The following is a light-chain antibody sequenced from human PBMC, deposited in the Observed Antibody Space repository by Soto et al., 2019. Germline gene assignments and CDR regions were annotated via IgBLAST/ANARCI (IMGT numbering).Light chain of an antibody. Sequence: DIQMTQSPSALSASVGDRVTITCRSSQTIDNWLAWYQLKPGKAPKVLIYHASTLESGVPSRFSGSGSGTEFTLTVSSLQHDDYATYYCQQYSSYSCTFGQGTKVDIK. CDR3: QQYSSYSCT. V-gene: IGKV1-5*01. CDR2: HAS. CDR1: QTIDNW. J-gene: IGKJ1*01.